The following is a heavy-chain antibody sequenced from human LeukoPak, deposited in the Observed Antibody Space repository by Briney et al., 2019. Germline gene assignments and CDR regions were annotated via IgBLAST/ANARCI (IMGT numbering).Heavy chain of an antibody. Sequence: GGSLRLSCAASGFTFSSYSMNWVRQAPGKGLEWVSYISSSSSTIYYADSVKGRFTISRDNAKNSLYLQMNSLRAEDTAVYYCARVKYGWLLKDWGQGTLVTVSS. CDR1: GFTFSSYS. CDR3: ARVKYGWLLKD. V-gene: IGHV3-48*04. D-gene: IGHD3-9*01. CDR2: ISSSSSTI. J-gene: IGHJ4*02.